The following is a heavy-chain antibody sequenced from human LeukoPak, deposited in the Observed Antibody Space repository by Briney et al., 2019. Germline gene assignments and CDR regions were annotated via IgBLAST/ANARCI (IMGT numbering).Heavy chain of an antibody. D-gene: IGHD1-26*01. J-gene: IGHJ6*03. CDR1: GFTVSSNY. V-gene: IGHV3-53*01. CDR2: IYSGGST. Sequence: PGGSLRLSCAASGFTVSSNYMSWVRQAPGKGLEWVSVIYSGGSTYYADSVKGRSTISRDNSKNTLYLQMNSLRAEDTAVYYCARDLRSGSFYYMDVWGKGTTVTVSS. CDR3: ARDLRSGSFYYMDV.